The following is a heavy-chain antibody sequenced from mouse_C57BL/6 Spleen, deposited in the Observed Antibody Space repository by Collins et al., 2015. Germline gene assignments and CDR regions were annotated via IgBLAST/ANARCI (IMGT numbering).Heavy chain of an antibody. J-gene: IGHJ3*01. V-gene: IGHV1-15*01. D-gene: IGHD2-4*01. Sequence: QVQLQQSGAELVRPGASVTLSCKASGYTFTDYEMHWVKQTPVHGLEWIGAIDPETGGTAYNQKFKGKATLTADKSSSTAYMQLSSLTSEDSAVYFCARDDYDASSYWGQGTLVTVSA. CDR1: GYTFTDYE. CDR2: IDPETGGT. CDR3: ARDDYDASSY.